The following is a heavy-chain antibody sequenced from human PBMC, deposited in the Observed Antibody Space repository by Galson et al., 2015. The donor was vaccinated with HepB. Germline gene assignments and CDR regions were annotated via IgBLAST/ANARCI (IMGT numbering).Heavy chain of an antibody. CDR3: AMTLRVYYYGMDV. J-gene: IGHJ6*02. CDR1: EFIFSRYS. Sequence: SLRLSCAGSEFIFSRYSMNWVRQAPGKGPEWLAFISRDSKTIYYADSVRGQFTISRDNAKNSLYLQMNNLRAEDTAVYYCAMTLRVYYYGMDVWGQGTTVSVSS. V-gene: IGHV3-48*04. CDR2: ISRDSKTI. D-gene: IGHD3-16*01.